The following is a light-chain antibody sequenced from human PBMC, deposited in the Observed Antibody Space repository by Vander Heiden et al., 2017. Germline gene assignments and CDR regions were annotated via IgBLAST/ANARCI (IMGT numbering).Light chain of an antibody. V-gene: IGLV1-40*01. Sequence: QSVLTQPPSVSGAPGQRVTIPRTGSSPNSGAGYDATWDQQLPVTAPKLLISGNSNRPSGVPDRFSGSKSGTSASLAITGHQAEDEADYYCQSYDSSLSGWVFGGGTKLTVL. J-gene: IGLJ3*02. CDR3: QSYDSSLSGWV. CDR2: GNS. CDR1: SPNSGAGYD.